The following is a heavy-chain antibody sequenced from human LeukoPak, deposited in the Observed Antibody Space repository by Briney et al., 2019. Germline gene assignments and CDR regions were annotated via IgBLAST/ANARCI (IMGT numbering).Heavy chain of an antibody. CDR1: GYTFTGYY. CDR2: INPNGGGT. Sequence: ASVKVSCKASGYTFTGYYMHWVRQAPGQGLEWMGWINPNGGGTNYAQKFQGRVTMTRDTSISTAYMELSRLRSDDTAVYYCARAGGYSGYDAPYYFDYWGQGTLVTVSS. V-gene: IGHV1-2*02. D-gene: IGHD5-12*01. CDR3: ARAGGYSGYDAPYYFDY. J-gene: IGHJ4*02.